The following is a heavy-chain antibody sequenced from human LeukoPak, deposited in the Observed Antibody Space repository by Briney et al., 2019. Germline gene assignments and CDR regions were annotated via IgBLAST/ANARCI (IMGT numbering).Heavy chain of an antibody. CDR1: GYTFTSYG. J-gene: IGHJ4*02. V-gene: IGHV1-2*02. Sequence: ASVKVSCKASGYTFTSYGISWVRQAPGQGLEWMGWINPNSGGTNYAQKFQGRVTMTRDTSISTAYMELSRLRSDDTAVYYCARVVATINRTDLDYWGQGTLVTVSS. CDR3: ARVVATINRTDLDY. CDR2: INPNSGGT. D-gene: IGHD5-24*01.